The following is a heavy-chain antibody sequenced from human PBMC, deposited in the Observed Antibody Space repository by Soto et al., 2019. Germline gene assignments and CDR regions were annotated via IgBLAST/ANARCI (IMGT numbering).Heavy chain of an antibody. CDR3: ARDYYDSSGISMPGGMDV. D-gene: IGHD3-22*01. CDR2: IYYSGST. J-gene: IGHJ6*02. CDR1: GGSISSGGYY. Sequence: SETLSLTCTVSGGSISSGGYYWSWIRQHPGKGLEWIGYIYYSGSTYYNPSLKSRVTISVDTSKNQFSLKLSSVTAADTAVYYCARDYYDSSGISMPGGMDVWGQGTTVTVSS. V-gene: IGHV4-31*03.